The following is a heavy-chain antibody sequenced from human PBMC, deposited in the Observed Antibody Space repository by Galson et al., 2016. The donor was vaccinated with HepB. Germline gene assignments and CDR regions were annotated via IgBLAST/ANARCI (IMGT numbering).Heavy chain of an antibody. CDR1: GFSFHRFG. D-gene: IGHD3-10*02. J-gene: IGHJ4*02. CDR2: IWYDGSES. Sequence: SLRLSCAASGFSFHRFGMHWVRQAPGKRLEWVAVIWYDGSESEYLDSVQGRFTVSRDNSKKTLYLQMDSLRNDDTAVYYCARRHDYCLPVGCSVDYWGQGTLVSVSS. V-gene: IGHV3-33*01. CDR3: ARRHDYCLPVGCSVDY.